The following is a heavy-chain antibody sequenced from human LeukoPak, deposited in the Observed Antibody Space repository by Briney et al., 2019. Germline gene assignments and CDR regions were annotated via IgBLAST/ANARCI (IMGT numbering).Heavy chain of an antibody. CDR3: ARDGYDSSGSDLGFDY. J-gene: IGHJ4*02. Sequence: GGSLRLSCAASGFIFSNAWMTWVRQAPGKGLEWISHISGSTITIYYADSVKGRFTISRDNAKDTLYLQMNSLRGEDTAVYYCARDGYDSSGSDLGFDYWGQGTLVTVSS. CDR1: GFIFSNAW. CDR2: ISGSTITI. D-gene: IGHD3-22*01. V-gene: IGHV3-48*04.